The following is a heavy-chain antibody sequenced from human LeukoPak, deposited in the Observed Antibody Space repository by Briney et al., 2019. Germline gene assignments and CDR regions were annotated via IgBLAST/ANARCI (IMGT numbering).Heavy chain of an antibody. Sequence: SETLSLTCTVSGGSISSYNWSWIRQPPGKGLEWIGYIYYSGSTNYNPSLKSRVTISVDTSKNQFSLKLSSVTAADTAVYYCARHNTQYCSSTSCYSLYYYGMDVWGQGTTVTVPS. V-gene: IGHV4-59*08. D-gene: IGHD2-2*01. CDR2: IYYSGST. CDR1: GGSISSYN. J-gene: IGHJ6*02. CDR3: ARHNTQYCSSTSCYSLYYYGMDV.